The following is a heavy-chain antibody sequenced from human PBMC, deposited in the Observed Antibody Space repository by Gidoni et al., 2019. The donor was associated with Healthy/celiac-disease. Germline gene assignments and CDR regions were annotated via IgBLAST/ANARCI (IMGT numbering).Heavy chain of an antibody. Sequence: EVQLVESGGVLVQPGGSLRLSCAAPGFTFGSHWRSWVGQGPGKGLEWVANIKQDGSEKYYVDSVKGRFTISRDNAKNSLYLQMNSLRAEDTAVYYCARDCGARIAAALYYFDYWGQGTLVTVSS. D-gene: IGHD6-13*01. CDR3: ARDCGARIAAALYYFDY. V-gene: IGHV3-7*03. CDR2: IKQDGSEK. CDR1: GFTFGSHW. J-gene: IGHJ4*02.